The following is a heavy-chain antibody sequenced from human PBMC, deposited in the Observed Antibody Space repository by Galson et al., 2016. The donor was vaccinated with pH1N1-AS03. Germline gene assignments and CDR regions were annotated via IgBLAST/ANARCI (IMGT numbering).Heavy chain of an antibody. V-gene: IGHV1-8*01. J-gene: IGHJ4*02. D-gene: IGHD5-12*01. Sequence: SVKVSCKASGYTFTSYDINWVRQSTGRGLEWMGWMNPSSGNTGYAQKFQGRVTMTRDTSIRTAYMELYNLRSADTAVYYCMKKYRANTNERYAELGYWGQGTLVTVSS. CDR1: GYTFTSYD. CDR2: MNPSSGNT. CDR3: MKKYRANTNERYAELGY.